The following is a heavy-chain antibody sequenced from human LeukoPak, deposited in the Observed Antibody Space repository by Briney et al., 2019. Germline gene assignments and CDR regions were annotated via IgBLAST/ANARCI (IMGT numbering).Heavy chain of an antibody. CDR3: AKGGLGYYDSSGYRY. CDR2: ISGTGVNT. V-gene: IGHV3-23*01. Sequence: PGGSLRLSCAASGSTFSSYAMSWVRQAPGKGLEWVSAISGTGVNTYYADSVKGRFTISRDNSKNTLSLQMNSLRAEDTAVYYCAKGGLGYYDSSGYRYWGQGTLVTVSS. D-gene: IGHD3-22*01. CDR1: GSTFSSYA. J-gene: IGHJ4*02.